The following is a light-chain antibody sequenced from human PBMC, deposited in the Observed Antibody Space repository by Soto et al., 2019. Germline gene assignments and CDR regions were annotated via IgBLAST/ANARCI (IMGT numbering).Light chain of an antibody. CDR1: SSNIGSNT. Sequence: QSVLTQPPSASGTPGQRVTISCSGSSSNIGSNTVNWFQQLPGTAPKLLIDSNNQRPSGVPDRFSGSKSGTSASLAISGLQSEDEADYYCAAWDDSLNGLYVFGTGTKLTVL. J-gene: IGLJ1*01. V-gene: IGLV1-44*01. CDR3: AAWDDSLNGLYV. CDR2: SNN.